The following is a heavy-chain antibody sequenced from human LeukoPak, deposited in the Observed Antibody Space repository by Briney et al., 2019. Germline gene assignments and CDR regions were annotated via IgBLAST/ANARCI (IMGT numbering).Heavy chain of an antibody. CDR3: ARTIYSRSYLDY. Sequence: ASVKVSCKASGFTFSGYWMHWVRQAPGKGLVWVSRINSDGSSTSYADSVKGRFTISRDNAKNTLYLQMNSLRAEDTAVYYCARTIYSRSYLDYWGQGTLVTVSS. V-gene: IGHV3-74*01. J-gene: IGHJ4*02. D-gene: IGHD2/OR15-2a*01. CDR2: INSDGSST. CDR1: GFTFSGYW.